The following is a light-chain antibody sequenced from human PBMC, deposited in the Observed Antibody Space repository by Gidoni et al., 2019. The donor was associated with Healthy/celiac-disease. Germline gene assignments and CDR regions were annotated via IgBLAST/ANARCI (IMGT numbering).Light chain of an antibody. J-gene: IGLJ2*01. CDR2: GNS. V-gene: IGLV1-40*01. Sequence: QSVLTQPPSVSGAPGQRGTISCTGSSSNIGAGYEVHWYQQLPGTAPKLLIYGNSNRPSGVPDRFSGSKSGTSASLAITGLQAEDEADYYCQSYDSSLSGVVFGGGTKLTVL. CDR1: SSNIGAGYE. CDR3: QSYDSSLSGVV.